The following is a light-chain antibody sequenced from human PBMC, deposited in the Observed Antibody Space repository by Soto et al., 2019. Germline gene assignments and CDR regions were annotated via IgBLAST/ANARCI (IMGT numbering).Light chain of an antibody. CDR2: DAS. V-gene: IGKV1-5*01. CDR3: QHYINFSGT. CDR1: QSISNW. J-gene: IGKJ1*01. Sequence: DIQMTQSPSTLSASVGDRVTITCRASQSISNWLAWYQQKPGKAPKLLIYDASTLQSGVSSRFSGSGSGTEFPLPISNLQRDDFASYYCQHYINFSGTFGQGTTVDI.